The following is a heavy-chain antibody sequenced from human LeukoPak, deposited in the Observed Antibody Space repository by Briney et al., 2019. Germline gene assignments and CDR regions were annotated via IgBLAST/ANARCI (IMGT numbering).Heavy chain of an antibody. V-gene: IGHV3-30*03. J-gene: IGHJ4*02. CDR1: GFYFRDYG. D-gene: IGHD3-22*01. CDR3: ARVVGPRTYYYDSSGSSPDYYFDY. Sequence: GGSLRLSCAASGFYFRDYGMHWVRQAPGKGLEWVALTSHDGSNKYYADSVKGGFTISRDNSKYTVNLQMNSLRAEDTAVYYCARVVGPRTYYYDSSGSSPDYYFDYWGQGTLVTVSS. CDR2: TSHDGSNK.